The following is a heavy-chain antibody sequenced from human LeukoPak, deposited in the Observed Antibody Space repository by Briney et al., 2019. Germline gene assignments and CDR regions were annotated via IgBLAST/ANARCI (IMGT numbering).Heavy chain of an antibody. CDR3: AKDSKIPQQPLDY. V-gene: IGHV1-69*04. J-gene: IGHJ4*02. Sequence: GSSVKVSCKASGGTFSSYAISWVRQAPGQGLEWMGRIIPILGIANYAQKFQGRVTITADKSTSTAYMELSSLRAEDTAVYYCAKDSKIPQQPLDYWGQGTLVTVSS. CDR1: GGTFSSYA. CDR2: IIPILGIA. D-gene: IGHD6-13*01.